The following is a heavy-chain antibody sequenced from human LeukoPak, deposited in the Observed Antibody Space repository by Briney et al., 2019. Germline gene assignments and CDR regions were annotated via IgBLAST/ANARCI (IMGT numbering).Heavy chain of an antibody. J-gene: IGHJ4*02. CDR3: ARERVNYDILTGYYAFDY. CDR1: GFTFSSYW. D-gene: IGHD3-9*01. V-gene: IGHV3-7*01. Sequence: GGSLRLSCAASGFTFSSYWMSWVRQAPGKGLEWVANIMQDGSEKYYVDSVKGRFTISRDNAKNSLYLQMNSLRAEDTAVYYCARERVNYDILTGYYAFDYWGQGTLVTVSS. CDR2: IMQDGSEK.